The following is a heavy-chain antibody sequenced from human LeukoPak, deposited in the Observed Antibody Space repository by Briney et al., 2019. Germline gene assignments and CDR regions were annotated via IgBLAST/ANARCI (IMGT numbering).Heavy chain of an antibody. CDR2: IKQDGSEK. CDR3: ARGWELDP. CDR1: GFPSSRYW. J-gene: IGHJ5*02. V-gene: IGHV3-7*05. Sequence: RGSLRLSRAASGFPSSRYWPSSVRPGPRKGLGWVYNIKQDGSEKYYVDYVKGRFTISRDNAKNSLYLQMNSLRVEDTAVYYCARGWELDPWGQGTLVTVSS. D-gene: IGHD1-26*01.